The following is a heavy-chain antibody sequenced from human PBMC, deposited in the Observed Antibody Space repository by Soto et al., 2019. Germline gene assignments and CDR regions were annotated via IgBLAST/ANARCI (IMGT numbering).Heavy chain of an antibody. CDR2: ISSKNGNT. Sequence: QVQLLQSGADVKKPGASVKVSCKASGYTFSDYGVSWVRQAPGQGLEWMGRISSKNGNTNFAQKFRGRVTMTTDPSTSTGYMELRSLRPDDTAVYYCAREPPETPPDYWGQGTLVTVSS. V-gene: IGHV1-18*01. CDR3: AREPPETPPDY. CDR1: GYTFSDYG. J-gene: IGHJ4*02.